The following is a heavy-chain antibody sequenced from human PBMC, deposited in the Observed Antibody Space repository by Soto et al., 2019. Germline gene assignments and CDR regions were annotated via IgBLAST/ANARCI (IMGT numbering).Heavy chain of an antibody. Sequence: GGSLRLSCAASGFTFSSYGMHWVRQAPGKGLEWVAVIWYDGSNKYYADSVKGRFTISRDNSKNTLYLQMNSLRAEDTAVYCCARDNYGDPRYYFDYWGQGTLVTVSS. V-gene: IGHV3-33*01. J-gene: IGHJ4*02. CDR3: ARDNYGDPRYYFDY. D-gene: IGHD4-17*01. CDR1: GFTFSSYG. CDR2: IWYDGSNK.